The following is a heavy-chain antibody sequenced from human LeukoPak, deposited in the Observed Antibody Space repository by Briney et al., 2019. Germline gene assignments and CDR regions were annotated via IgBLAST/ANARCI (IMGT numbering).Heavy chain of an antibody. CDR1: GGSFSGYY. D-gene: IGHD6-6*01. CDR2: INHSGST. CDR3: ARGRAARPWYYYYMDV. J-gene: IGHJ6*03. Sequence: SETLSLTCAVYGGSFSGYYWSWIRQPPGKGLEWIGEINHSGSTNYNPSLKSRVTISVDTSKNQFSLKLSSVTAADTAVYYCARGRAARPWYYYYMDVWGKGTTVTVSS. V-gene: IGHV4-34*01.